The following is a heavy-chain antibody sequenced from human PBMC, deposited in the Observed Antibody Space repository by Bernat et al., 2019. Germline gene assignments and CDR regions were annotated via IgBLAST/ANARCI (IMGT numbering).Heavy chain of an antibody. V-gene: IGHV3-7*03. CDR3: AGDRRVYGMDV. CDR1: GFNINSYW. CDR2: IKPDGSEM. Sequence: EVQVVESGGGLVKPGGSLRLSCAASGFNINSYWTTWVRQAPGKGLEWVANIKPDGSEMFYVDYVKGRFTISRDNSKNSLYLQMNSLRAEDTAVYYCAGDRRVYGMDVWGQGTTVTVSS. J-gene: IGHJ6*02.